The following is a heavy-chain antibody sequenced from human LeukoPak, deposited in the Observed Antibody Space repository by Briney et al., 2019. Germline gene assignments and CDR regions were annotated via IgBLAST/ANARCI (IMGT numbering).Heavy chain of an antibody. Sequence: GGSLRLSCAASGFTFSSYGMHWVRQAPGKGLEWVAFIRYDGSNKYYADSVKGRFTISRDNSKNTLYLQMNSLRAEDTAVYYCAEGGSGSYYTRFDYWGQGTLVTVSS. D-gene: IGHD3-10*01. CDR1: GFTFSSYG. CDR3: AEGGSGSYYTRFDY. J-gene: IGHJ4*02. CDR2: IRYDGSNK. V-gene: IGHV3-30*02.